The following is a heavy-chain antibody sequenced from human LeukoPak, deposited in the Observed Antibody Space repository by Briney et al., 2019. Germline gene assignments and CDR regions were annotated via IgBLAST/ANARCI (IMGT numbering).Heavy chain of an antibody. CDR1: GFSFSSYG. V-gene: IGHV3-30*02. D-gene: IGHD6-13*01. J-gene: IGHJ4*02. CDR3: ARDLGAAAGISH. CDR2: IRYDGSDKYK. Sequence: GGSLRLSCAASGFSFSSYGMVWVRQAPGKGLEWVAFIRYDGSDKYKYYADSVRGRFTISRDNAKNTLYLQMNSLRAEDTAVYYCARDLGAAAGISHWGQGTLVTVSS.